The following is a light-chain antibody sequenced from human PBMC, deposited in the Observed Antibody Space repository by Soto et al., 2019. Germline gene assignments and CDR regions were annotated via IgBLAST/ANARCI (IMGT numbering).Light chain of an antibody. CDR2: GAS. CDR1: QSVSSN. CDR3: QQYNNWPSLT. J-gene: IGKJ4*01. V-gene: IGKV3-15*01. Sequence: EIVMTQSPATLSVSPGERATLSCRASQSVSSNLAWYQQKPGQAPRLLIYGASTRATGIPARFSGSGSGTDFTLTISSLQSEDFAVYYCQQYNNWPSLTFGGGTK.